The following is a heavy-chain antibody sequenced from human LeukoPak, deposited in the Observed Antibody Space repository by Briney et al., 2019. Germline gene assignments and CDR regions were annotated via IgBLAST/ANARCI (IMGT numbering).Heavy chain of an antibody. D-gene: IGHD1-26*01. Sequence: PSETLSLTCTVSGGSISSYYWSWIRQPPGKGLEWIGYFHYSGTTNYNPSLKSRVTISLDTSKNQFSLKLSSVTAADTAVYYCARLASRGGATTNWFDPWGQGTLVTVSS. CDR2: FHYSGTT. CDR3: ARLASRGGATTNWFDP. CDR1: GGSISSYY. J-gene: IGHJ5*02. V-gene: IGHV4-59*01.